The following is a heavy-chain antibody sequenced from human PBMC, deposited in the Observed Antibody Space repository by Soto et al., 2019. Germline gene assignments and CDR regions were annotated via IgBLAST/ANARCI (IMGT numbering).Heavy chain of an antibody. J-gene: IGHJ4*02. Sequence: QVQLVQSGAEVKKPGASVKVSCKASGYTFTSYGISWVRQTPGQGLEWMGCISGDDGNTDYAQNLQGRITKTTDTSTSTAYMELRSLRSDDTAVYYCARRTLGSSIGIGDYWGQGALVTVSS. CDR1: GYTFTSYG. CDR3: ARRTLGSSIGIGDY. CDR2: ISGDDGNT. V-gene: IGHV1-18*01. D-gene: IGHD7-27*01.